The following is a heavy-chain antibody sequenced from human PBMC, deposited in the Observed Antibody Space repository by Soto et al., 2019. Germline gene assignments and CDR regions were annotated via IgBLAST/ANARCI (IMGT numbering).Heavy chain of an antibody. V-gene: IGHV1-46*01. Sequence: GASVKGSCKASGYTFTSYYRHWVRQAPGQGLEWMGIINPSGGSTSYAQKFQGRVTMTRDTSTSTVYMELSSLRSEDTAVYYCARGRVELELIPATATHWGQGTLVTVSS. CDR2: INPSGGST. D-gene: IGHD1-7*01. CDR1: GYTFTSYY. CDR3: ARGRVELELIPATATH. J-gene: IGHJ4*02.